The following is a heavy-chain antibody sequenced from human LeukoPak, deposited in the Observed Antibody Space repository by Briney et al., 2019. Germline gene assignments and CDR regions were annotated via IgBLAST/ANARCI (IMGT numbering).Heavy chain of an antibody. V-gene: IGHV3-23*01. Sequence: GGSLRLSCAASGFTFSAYAMTWVRQAPGKGLEWVSAISGSGDNTYYADSVKGRFTISRDNSKNTLYLQMNSLRAEDTAVYYCAKDSSVGTISSDYWGQGTLVTVSS. CDR3: AKDSSVGTISSDY. J-gene: IGHJ4*02. CDR2: ISGSGDNT. CDR1: GFTFSAYA. D-gene: IGHD6-13*01.